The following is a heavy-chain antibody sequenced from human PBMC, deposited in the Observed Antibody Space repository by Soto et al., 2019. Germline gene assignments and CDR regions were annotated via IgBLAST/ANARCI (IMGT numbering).Heavy chain of an antibody. Sequence: QSQTLSLTCAISGDSVSSNSAAWNWIRQSPSRGLEWLGRTYYRSKWYNDYAVSVKSRITINPDTSKNQFSLQLNSVTPEDTAVYYCARESLPMLGRPYYFDYWGQGTLVTVSS. D-gene: IGHD7-27*01. CDR1: GDSVSSNSAA. J-gene: IGHJ4*02. V-gene: IGHV6-1*01. CDR2: TYYRSKWYN. CDR3: ARESLPMLGRPYYFDY.